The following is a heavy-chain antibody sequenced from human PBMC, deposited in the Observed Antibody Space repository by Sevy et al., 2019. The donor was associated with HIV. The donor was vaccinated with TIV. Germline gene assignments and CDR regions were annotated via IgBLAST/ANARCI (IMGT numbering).Heavy chain of an antibody. V-gene: IGHV3-20*04. D-gene: IGHD3-22*01. Sequence: GGSLRLSCAASGFIFPDYAMSWVRQPPGKGPEWVSGINWNADNTGYADSLKGRFTISRDNAKNSLYLEINSLRAEDTALYYCARSTYYYDTTGYGAFDLWGQGTLVTVSS. CDR3: ARSTYYYDTTGYGAFDL. CDR1: GFIFPDYA. CDR2: INWNADNT. J-gene: IGHJ3*01.